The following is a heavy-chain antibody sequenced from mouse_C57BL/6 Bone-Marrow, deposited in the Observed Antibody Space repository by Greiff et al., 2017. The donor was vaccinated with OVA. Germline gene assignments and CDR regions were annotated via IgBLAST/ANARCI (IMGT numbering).Heavy chain of an antibody. J-gene: IGHJ4*01. Sequence: QVQLQQSGAELVRPGASVTLSCKASGYTFTDYEMHWVKQTPVHGLEWIGAIDPETGGTAYNQKFKGKAILTADKSSSTAYMELRSLTSEDSAVYYCTRDDDGYYVGAMDYRGQGTSVTVSS. D-gene: IGHD2-3*01. CDR1: GYTFTDYE. CDR3: TRDDDGYYVGAMDY. CDR2: IDPETGGT. V-gene: IGHV1-15*01.